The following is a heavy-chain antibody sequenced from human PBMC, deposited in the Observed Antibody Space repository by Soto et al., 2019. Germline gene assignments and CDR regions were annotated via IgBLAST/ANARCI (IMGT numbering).Heavy chain of an antibody. Sequence: SETLSLTCAVSGGSLSSSSWWSWFRQPPGKTLEWLGEIFYSGSTKYNPSLNSRVTISADQSKNDFSLRLSSVTAADTAVYYCVHHGGVPYYHDFWGQGMLVTVS. D-gene: IGHD6-25*01. CDR3: VHHGGVPYYHDF. V-gene: IGHV4-4*02. J-gene: IGHJ4*02. CDR1: GGSLSSSSW. CDR2: IFYSGST.